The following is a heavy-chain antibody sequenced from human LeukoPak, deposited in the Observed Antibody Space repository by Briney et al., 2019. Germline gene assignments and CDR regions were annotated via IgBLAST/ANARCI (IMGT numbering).Heavy chain of an antibody. D-gene: IGHD2-15*01. V-gene: IGHV3-48*01. Sequence: GGSLRLSCAASGFTLSSYGMHWVRQAPGKGLEWVSYISSSSSTIYYADSVKGRFTISRDNAKNSLYLQMNSLRAEDTAVYYCARGGGQLDYWGQGTLVTVSS. CDR2: ISSSSSTI. CDR1: GFTLSSYG. CDR3: ARGGGQLDY. J-gene: IGHJ4*02.